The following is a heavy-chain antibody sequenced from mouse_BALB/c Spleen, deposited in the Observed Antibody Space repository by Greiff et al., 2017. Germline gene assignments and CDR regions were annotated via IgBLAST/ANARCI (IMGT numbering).Heavy chain of an antibody. D-gene: IGHD2-3*01. CDR1: GYTFTDYA. J-gene: IGHJ2*01. Sequence: QVQLQQSGPELVRPGVSVKISCKGSGYTFTDYAMHWVKQSHAKSLEWIGVISTYYGNTNYNQKFKGKATMTVDKSSSTAYMELARLTSEDSAIYYCAREGDGYSYFDDWGQGTTLTVSS. CDR3: AREGDGYSYFDD. CDR2: ISTYYGNT. V-gene: IGHV1-67*01.